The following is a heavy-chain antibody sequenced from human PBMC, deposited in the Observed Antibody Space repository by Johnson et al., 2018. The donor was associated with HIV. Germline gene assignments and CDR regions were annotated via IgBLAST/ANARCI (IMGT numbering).Heavy chain of an antibody. J-gene: IGHJ3*02. D-gene: IGHD2-21*02. CDR1: GFTLSRYG. CDR2: IWYDGSNN. CDR3: AREEAYCGGDCYSAFDI. Sequence: QVQLVESGGRVVQPGRSLRLSCAASGFTLSRYGMHWVRQVPGKGLEWVAVIWYDGSNNYYADSVKGRFTISRDNSKNTLYVQMNSLRAEDTAVYYCAREEAYCGGDCYSAFDIWGQGTMVTVSS. V-gene: IGHV3-33*08.